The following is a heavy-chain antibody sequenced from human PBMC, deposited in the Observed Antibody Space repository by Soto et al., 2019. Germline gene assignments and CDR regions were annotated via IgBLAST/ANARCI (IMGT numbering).Heavy chain of an antibody. D-gene: IGHD6-19*01. Sequence: QVQLVESGGGEVQPGRSLRLSCAASGFTFSSYGMHWVRQAPGKGLEWVAVISYDGSNKYYADSVKGRFTISRDNSKNTLYLQMNSLRAEDTAVYYCAKDQTGQQWLEEYYYYGMDVWGQGTTVTVSS. CDR2: ISYDGSNK. J-gene: IGHJ6*02. CDR3: AKDQTGQQWLEEYYYYGMDV. CDR1: GFTFSSYG. V-gene: IGHV3-30*18.